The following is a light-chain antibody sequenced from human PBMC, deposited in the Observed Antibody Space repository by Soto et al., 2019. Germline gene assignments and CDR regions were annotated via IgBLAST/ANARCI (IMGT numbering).Light chain of an antibody. Sequence: SYELTQPLSVSVALGQTARITCGGNNIGSKNVHWYQQKRGQAPVLVIYRDSNRPSGIPERFSGSNSGNTATLTISRAQAGDEADYYCQVWDSSTVVFGGGTKLTVL. CDR2: RDS. V-gene: IGLV3-9*01. CDR1: NIGSKN. CDR3: QVWDSSTVV. J-gene: IGLJ2*01.